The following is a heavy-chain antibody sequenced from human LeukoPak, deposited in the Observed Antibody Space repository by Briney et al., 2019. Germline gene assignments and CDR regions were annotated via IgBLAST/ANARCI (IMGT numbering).Heavy chain of an antibody. CDR1: GGSFSGYY. V-gene: IGHV4-34*01. CDR2: INHSGST. D-gene: IGHD1-1*01. CDR3: ARGTIRNWSYYYYYMDV. Sequence: KSSETLSLTCAVYGGSFSGYYWSWIRQPPGKGLEWIGEINHSGSTNYNPSLKSRVTISVDTSKNQFSLKLSSVTAADTAVYYCARGTIRNWSYYYYYMDVWGKGTTVTISS. J-gene: IGHJ6*03.